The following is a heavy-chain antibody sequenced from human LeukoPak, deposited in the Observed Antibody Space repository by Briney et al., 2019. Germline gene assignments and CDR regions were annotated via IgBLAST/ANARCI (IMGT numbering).Heavy chain of an antibody. D-gene: IGHD6-6*01. V-gene: IGHV1-18*01. CDR1: GYTFTSYG. CDR2: ISAYNGNT. Sequence: ASVKVSCKASGYTFTSYGISWVRQAPGQGLEWMGWISAYNGNTNYAQKLQGRVTVTRDMSTSTVYMELSSLRSEDTAVYYCARDNSSSVTSLDYWGQGTLVTVSS. J-gene: IGHJ4*02. CDR3: ARDNSSSVTSLDY.